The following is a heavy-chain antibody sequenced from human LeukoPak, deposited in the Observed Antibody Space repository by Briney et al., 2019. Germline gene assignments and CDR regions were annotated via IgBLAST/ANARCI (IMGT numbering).Heavy chain of an antibody. CDR3: ARANYYGSGSYDNYFDY. CDR2: ISSSSSYI. J-gene: IGHJ4*02. V-gene: IGHV3-21*01. D-gene: IGHD3-10*01. Sequence: PGGSLRLSCAASGFTFSSYSMNWVREAPGTGLEWVSSISSSSSYIYYADSVKGRFTISRDNAKKSLYLQMNSLRAEDTAVYYCARANYYGSGSYDNYFDYWGQGTLVTVSS. CDR1: GFTFSSYS.